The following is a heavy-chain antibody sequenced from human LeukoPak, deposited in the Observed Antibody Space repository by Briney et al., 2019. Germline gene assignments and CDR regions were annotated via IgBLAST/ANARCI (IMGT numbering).Heavy chain of an antibody. Sequence: ASVKVSCKGSGYTFTSYGISWVRQAPGQGLEWMGWISAYNGNTNYAQKLQGRVTMTTDTSTSTAYMELRSLRSDDTAVYYCARAELSSPVPLNFDYWGQGTLVTVSS. CDR3: ARAELSSPVPLNFDY. CDR2: ISAYNGNT. V-gene: IGHV1-18*01. J-gene: IGHJ4*02. D-gene: IGHD1-14*01. CDR1: GYTFTSYG.